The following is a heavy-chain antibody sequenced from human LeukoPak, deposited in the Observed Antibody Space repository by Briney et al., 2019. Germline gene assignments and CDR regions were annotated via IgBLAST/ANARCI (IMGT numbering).Heavy chain of an antibody. CDR2: ISSSSSYI. CDR1: GLTFSSYS. CDR3: ARDHAWVGATYFDY. V-gene: IGHV3-21*01. D-gene: IGHD1-26*01. Sequence: GGSLRLSCAASGLTFSSYSMNWVRQAPGKGLEWVSSISSSSSYIYYADSVKGRFTISRDNAKNSLYLQMNSLRAEGTAMYYCARDHAWVGATYFDYWGQGTLVTVSS. J-gene: IGHJ4*02.